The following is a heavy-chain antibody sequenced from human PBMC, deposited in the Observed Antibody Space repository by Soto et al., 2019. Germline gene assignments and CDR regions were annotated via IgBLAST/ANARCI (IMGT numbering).Heavy chain of an antibody. V-gene: IGHV3-30-3*01. J-gene: IGHJ4*02. CDR2: ISYDGTTK. CDR1: GFTFSTHA. D-gene: IGHD6-13*01. Sequence: QVHLVESGGGVVRPGGSLRLSCAASGFTFSTHAMHWVRQAPGKGLEWVALISYDGTTKNYADSVKGRFTISRDNSKNTLYLQMNSLRGEDMAIYYCARDRPYSSSWYPEYWGQGTLVTVSS. CDR3: ARDRPYSSSWYPEY.